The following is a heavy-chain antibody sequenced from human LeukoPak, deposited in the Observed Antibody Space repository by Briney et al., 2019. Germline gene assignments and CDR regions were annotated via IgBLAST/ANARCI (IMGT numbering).Heavy chain of an antibody. V-gene: IGHV3-23*01. J-gene: IGHJ4*01. D-gene: IGHD1-26*01. CDR1: GFNFNYYT. CDR3: ASYHEWELLEYYFDY. Sequence: PGGSLRLACAASGFNFNYYTMTWVRQAPGKGLEWVSGIGGSGITTYYADSVKGRFTISRDNSKNSLYLQLHSLRAEDTAVYYCASYHEWELLEYYFDYWGXGTLVTVSS. CDR2: IGGSGITT.